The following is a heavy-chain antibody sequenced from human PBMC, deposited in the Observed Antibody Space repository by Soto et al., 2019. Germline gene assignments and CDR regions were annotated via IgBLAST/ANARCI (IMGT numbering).Heavy chain of an antibody. CDR1: GGSISSGGYS. V-gene: IGHV4-30-2*01. CDR3: ARGYSGYDYKGYYFDY. D-gene: IGHD5-12*01. CDR2: IYHSGST. Sequence: QLQLQESGSGLVEPSQTLSLTCAVSGGSISSGGYSWSWIRQPPGKGLEWIGYIYHSGSTYYNPSLKSRVTMSVDRSKNQFSLRLSSGTAADTAVYYCARGYSGYDYKGYYFDYWGQGTLVTVSS. J-gene: IGHJ4*02.